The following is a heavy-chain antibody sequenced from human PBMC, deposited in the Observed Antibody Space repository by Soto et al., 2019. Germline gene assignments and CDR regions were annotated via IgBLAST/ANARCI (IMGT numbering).Heavy chain of an antibody. J-gene: IGHJ4*02. CDR1: GGSISTYY. CDR3: ARSHSFDGSIYHFYFDF. Sequence: SETLSLTCTVSGGSISTYYWSWIRQPPGGTLEWIGYIYASGATTYNPSLESRVTMSVDMPNNEFSLELTSLTAADTAVYYCARSHSFDGSIYHFYFDFWGQGTLVTVSS. V-gene: IGHV4-59*01. D-gene: IGHD3-10*01. CDR2: IYASGAT.